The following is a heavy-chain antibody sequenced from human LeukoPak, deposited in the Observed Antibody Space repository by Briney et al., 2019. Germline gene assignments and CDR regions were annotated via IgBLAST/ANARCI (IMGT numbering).Heavy chain of an antibody. D-gene: IGHD3-3*01. CDR2: ISSSGSSI. CDR3: ARASNYDFWSGYYTHPPGSYYYYMDV. Sequence: GGSLRLSCAAAGFTFSDYYMSWIRQAPGKGLEWVSYISSSGSSIYYADSVKGRFTISRDNAKNSLYLQMNSLRAEDTAVYYCARASNYDFWSGYYTHPPGSYYYYMDVWGKGTTVTVSS. V-gene: IGHV3-11*04. CDR1: GFTFSDYY. J-gene: IGHJ6*03.